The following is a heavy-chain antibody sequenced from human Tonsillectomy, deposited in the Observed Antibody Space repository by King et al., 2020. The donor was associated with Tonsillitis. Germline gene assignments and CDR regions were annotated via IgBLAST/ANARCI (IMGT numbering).Heavy chain of an antibody. CDR1: GGSISSSDYY. V-gene: IGHV4-39*01. CDR3: AGLVRSPRNDFYMDV. Sequence: QLQESGPGLVKPSETLSLTCTVSGGSISSSDYYWGWIRQPPGEGLEWIGSIYYSGSSYSNPSLRSRVTLSVDTSKNQFSLKVSSVTAADTAVYYCAGLVRSPRNDFYMDVWGRGTTVTVSS. D-gene: IGHD1-1*01. CDR2: IYYSGSS. J-gene: IGHJ6*03.